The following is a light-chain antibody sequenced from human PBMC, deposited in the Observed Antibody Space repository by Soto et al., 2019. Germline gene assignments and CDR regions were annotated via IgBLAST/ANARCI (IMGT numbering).Light chain of an antibody. J-gene: IGLJ3*02. V-gene: IGLV1-47*02. CDR2: SNN. CDR1: SSNIGTNY. CDR3: ATWDDSLRGRV. Sequence: QSVLTQPPSASGTPGQRVTISCSGSSSNIGTNYEYWYQQVPGTAPKLLIYSNNQRPSGVPDRFSGSKSGTSASLAIRGLRSEDEADYYCATWDDSLRGRVFGGGTKLTVL.